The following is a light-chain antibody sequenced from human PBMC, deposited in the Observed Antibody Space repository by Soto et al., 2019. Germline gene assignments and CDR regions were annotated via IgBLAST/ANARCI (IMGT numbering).Light chain of an antibody. J-gene: IGLJ1*01. Sequence: QSALTQPAAVSGSPGQSITISCTGTSSDVGTYNLVSWYQQHPGKAPKLMIYEVSKWPSGVSNRFSGSKSGNTAPLTISGLQAEDEADYYCCSYAAGNTYVFGTGTKLTVL. CDR1: SSDVGTYNL. CDR3: CSYAAGNTYV. V-gene: IGLV2-23*02. CDR2: EVS.